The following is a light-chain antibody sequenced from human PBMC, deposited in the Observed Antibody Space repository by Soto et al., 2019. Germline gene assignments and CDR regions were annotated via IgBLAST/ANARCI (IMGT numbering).Light chain of an antibody. V-gene: IGLV2-14*01. Sequence: QSAMTQPASLSGSPGQSITISCSGSSSDIGAYDYVSWVRQHSGKAPKLMISEVNNRPSGDSYRFFGSKSANTAYLTISGLQVEAEAEYVCFSFITTSTPIFRPRTKVTV. CDR2: EVN. CDR3: FSFITTSTPI. J-gene: IGLJ1*01. CDR1: SSDIGAYDY.